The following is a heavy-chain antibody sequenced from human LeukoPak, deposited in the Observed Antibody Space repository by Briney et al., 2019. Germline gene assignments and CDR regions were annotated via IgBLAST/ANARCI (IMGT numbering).Heavy chain of an antibody. CDR1: GFTFSSYA. CDR3: ARDYDYYDSSGYNPVDY. CDR2: ISYDGSNK. J-gene: IGHJ4*02. D-gene: IGHD3-22*01. Sequence: GGSLRLSCAASGFTFSSYAMHWVRQAPGKGLEWVAAISYDGSNKYYADSVKGRFTISRDNSKNTLYLQMNSLRAEDTAVYYCARDYDYYDSSGYNPVDYWGQGTLVTVSS. V-gene: IGHV3-30-3*01.